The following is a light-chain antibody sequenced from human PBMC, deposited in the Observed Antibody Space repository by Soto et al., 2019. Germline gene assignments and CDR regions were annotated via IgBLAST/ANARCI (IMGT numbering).Light chain of an antibody. V-gene: IGKV3-15*01. CDR1: QSVGSN. Sequence: EVVVTQSPATLPVSPGESATLSCRASQSVGSNLAWFQQKPGQAPRLLIYGSSTGATGVPARFSGSGSWADFTPTISNLQSEDFAVYYCQQHTNWPPTTFGQGTRLEIK. CDR3: QQHTNWPPTT. CDR2: GSS. J-gene: IGKJ5*01.